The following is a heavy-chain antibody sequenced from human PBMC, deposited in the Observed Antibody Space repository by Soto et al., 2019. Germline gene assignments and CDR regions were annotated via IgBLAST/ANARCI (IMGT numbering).Heavy chain of an antibody. CDR1: GFSFDNAW. V-gene: IGHV3-15*07. D-gene: IGHD2-21*01. Sequence: EVQLVESGGGLLKPGESVRLSCAASGFSFDNAWMNWVRLAPGKGLEWVGRIQSETYGEATDYAAPVKGRFTISRDDSKNTLYLHMNSLKAEDSAVYYCTSGLIVVVAASRLAGYWCQGTLVTVSS. CDR2: IQSETYGEAT. CDR3: TSGLIVVVAASRLAGY. J-gene: IGHJ4*02.